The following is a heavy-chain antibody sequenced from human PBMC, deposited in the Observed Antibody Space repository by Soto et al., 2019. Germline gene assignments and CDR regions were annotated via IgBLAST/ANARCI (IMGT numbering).Heavy chain of an antibody. Sequence: QDYLGESGGGVVKPGRSLRLSCAASESIFRGFGMHWVRRAPGKGLEWVAVLWFDASHFQYADSVKVRFTISRENSKNILYLQMDRLRAEDTAVYYCARDGIGGTPCRGFCDYWGQGTQVTGSS. J-gene: IGHJ4*02. CDR3: ARDGIGGTPCRGFCDY. CDR2: LWFDASHF. CDR1: ESIFRGFG. V-gene: IGHV3-33*01. D-gene: IGHD1-7*01.